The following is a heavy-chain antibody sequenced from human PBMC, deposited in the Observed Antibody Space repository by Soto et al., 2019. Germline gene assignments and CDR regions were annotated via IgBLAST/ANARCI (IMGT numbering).Heavy chain of an antibody. J-gene: IGHJ6*02. CDR1: GDSINNGYW. CDR2: KHHSGST. V-gene: IGHV4-4*02. CDR3: ASSSGWWRLDV. D-gene: IGHD6-19*01. Sequence: QVQLQESGPGLVKPSGTLSLTCGVSGDSINNGYWWTWVRQPPGKGLEWIGEKHHSGSTNYNLSLKSRVSISLDNPKNQFSLKLISVTAADTAVYFCASSSGWWRLDVWGQGTTVTVSS.